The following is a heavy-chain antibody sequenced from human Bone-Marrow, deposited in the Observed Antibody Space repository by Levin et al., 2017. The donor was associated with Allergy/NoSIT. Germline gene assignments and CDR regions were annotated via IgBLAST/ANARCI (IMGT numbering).Heavy chain of an antibody. CDR3: ARESGSTVYYYYMDV. CDR1: GFTFNNYA. D-gene: IGHD2-15*01. CDR2: ISGSGGSS. J-gene: IGHJ6*03. Sequence: LSLTCAVPGFTFNNYAMSWVRQAPGKGLEWVSGISGSGGSSHYADSVKGRVTISRDNSKNTVYLQMNSLRAEDTAVYYCARESGSTVYYYYMDVWGKGTTVTVSS. V-gene: IGHV3-23*01.